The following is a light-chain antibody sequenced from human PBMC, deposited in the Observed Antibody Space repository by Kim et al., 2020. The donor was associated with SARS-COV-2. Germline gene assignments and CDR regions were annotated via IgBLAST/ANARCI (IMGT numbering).Light chain of an antibody. J-gene: IGKJ2*01. CDR1: EGISNF. CDR2: AAS. CDR3: QQYKSHPPT. Sequence: SASVGDRVRITCRASEGISNFVAWFQQKPGKPPKSLIYAASSLLRGVSSKFSGSGSGTDFTLTINNLQPEDFATYYCQQYKSHPPTFGQGTKLEI. V-gene: IGKV1-16*02.